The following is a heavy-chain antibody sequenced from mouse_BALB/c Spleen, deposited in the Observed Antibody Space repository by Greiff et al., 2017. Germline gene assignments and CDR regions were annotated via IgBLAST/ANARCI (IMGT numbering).Heavy chain of an antibody. CDR2: IDPSDSET. Sequence: QVQLQQPGAELVKPGAPVKLSCKASGYTFTSYWMNWVKQRPGRGLEWIGRIDPSDSETHYNQKFKDKATLTVDKSSSTAYIQLSSLTSEDSAVYYCAIFPYYDPFAYWGQGTLVTVSA. CDR3: AIFPYYDPFAY. V-gene: IGHV1-69*02. D-gene: IGHD2-4*01. CDR1: GYTFTSYW. J-gene: IGHJ3*01.